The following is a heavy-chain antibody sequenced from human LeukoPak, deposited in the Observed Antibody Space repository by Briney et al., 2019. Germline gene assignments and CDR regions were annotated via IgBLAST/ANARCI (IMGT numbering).Heavy chain of an antibody. D-gene: IGHD3-22*01. V-gene: IGHV4-4*09. J-gene: IGHJ6*03. CDR2: IYTSGST. Sequence: PSETLSLTCTVSGGSISSYYWSWIRQPPGKGLEWIGYIYTSGSTNYNPSLKSRVTISVDTSKNQFSLKLSSVTAADTAVYYCASSSGNGYYYYMDVWGKGTTVTVS. CDR1: GGSISSYY. CDR3: ASSSGNGYYYYMDV.